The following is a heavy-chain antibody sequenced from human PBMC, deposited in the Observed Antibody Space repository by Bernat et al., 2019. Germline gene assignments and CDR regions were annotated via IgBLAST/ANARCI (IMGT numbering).Heavy chain of an antibody. D-gene: IGHD4-17*01. V-gene: IGHV3-30*18. CDR3: AKDHDYGDYQPPRYGMDV. CDR1: GFTFSSYA. J-gene: IGHJ6*02. CDR2: ISYDGSNK. Sequence: QVQLVESGGGVFQPGRSLTSSCAASGFTFSSYALRWFRQAPGKGLEWGAVISYDGSNKYYADSVKGRFTISRDNSKNTLYLQMNSLRAEDTAVYYCAKDHDYGDYQPPRYGMDVWGQGTTVTVSS.